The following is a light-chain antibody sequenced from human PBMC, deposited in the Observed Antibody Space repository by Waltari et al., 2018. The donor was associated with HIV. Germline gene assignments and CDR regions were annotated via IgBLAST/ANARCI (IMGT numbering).Light chain of an antibody. J-gene: IGLJ3*02. V-gene: IGLV1-44*01. CDR1: SSNIGSRS. CDR3: STWDDSLNGRV. CDR2: SDN. Sequence: TPGQWVTISCSGSSSNIGSRSVNWYQQLPGTAPKLLIYSDNQRPSGVPDRLSGSKSGTSASLAISGLQSEDEADYYCSTWDDSLNGRVFGGGTKLTVL.